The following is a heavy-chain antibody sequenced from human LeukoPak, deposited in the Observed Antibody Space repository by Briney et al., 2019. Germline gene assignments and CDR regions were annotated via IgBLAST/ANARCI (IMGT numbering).Heavy chain of an antibody. Sequence: ASVKVSCKVSGYTLSGLSIHWVRQAPGKGLEWMGGFDPEDGVTTYAQKLQGRVTMTEDTSTDTAYMELSSLRSEDTAVYYCATEARITVSRGAGPAAFDIWGQGTMVTVSS. D-gene: IGHD3-10*01. J-gene: IGHJ3*02. CDR3: ATEARITVSRGAGPAAFDI. V-gene: IGHV1-24*01. CDR2: FDPEDGVT. CDR1: GYTLSGLS.